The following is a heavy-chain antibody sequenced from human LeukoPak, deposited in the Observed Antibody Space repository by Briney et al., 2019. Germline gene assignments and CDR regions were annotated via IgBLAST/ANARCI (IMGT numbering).Heavy chain of an antibody. D-gene: IGHD2-2*01. CDR2: INSDGSST. CDR3: AKDAVVVPAAILDP. J-gene: IGHJ5*02. V-gene: IGHV3-74*01. Sequence: GGSLRLSCAASGFTFSSYWMHWVRQAPGKGLVWVSRINSDGSSTSYADSVKGRFTISRDNAKNTLYLQMNSLRAEDTAVYYCAKDAVVVPAAILDPWGQGTLVTVSS. CDR1: GFTFSSYW.